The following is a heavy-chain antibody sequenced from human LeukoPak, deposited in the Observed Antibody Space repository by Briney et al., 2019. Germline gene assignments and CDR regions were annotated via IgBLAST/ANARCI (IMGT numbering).Heavy chain of an antibody. V-gene: IGHV1-2*02. D-gene: IGHD2-2*01. J-gene: IGHJ5*02. CDR2: INPNSGGT. CDR1: GYTFTGYY. Sequence: ASVKVSCKASGYTFTGYYMHWVRQAPGQGLEWMGWINPNSGGTNYAQKFQGRVTMTRDTSISTAYMELSRLRSDDTAVYYCARDRYCSSTSCPTVWFDPLGQGTLVTVSS. CDR3: ARDRYCSSTSCPTVWFDP.